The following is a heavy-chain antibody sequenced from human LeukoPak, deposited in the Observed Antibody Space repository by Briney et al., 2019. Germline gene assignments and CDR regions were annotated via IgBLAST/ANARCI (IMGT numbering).Heavy chain of an antibody. V-gene: IGHV4-39*01. CDR2: IYNSGTT. CDR1: GDSISSTSYY. Sequence: SETLSLTCTVSGDSISSTSYYWDWIRQPPGKGLEWIGSIYNSGTTYYNPSLKSRVTISVDTSKNQFSLKVSSVTAADTAVYYCASRVYGLGSFNYWGQGALVTVSS. J-gene: IGHJ4*01. CDR3: ASRVYGLGSFNY. D-gene: IGHD3-10*01.